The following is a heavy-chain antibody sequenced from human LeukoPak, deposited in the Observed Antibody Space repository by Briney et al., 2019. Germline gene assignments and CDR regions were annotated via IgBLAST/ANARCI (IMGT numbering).Heavy chain of an antibody. Sequence: GGSLRLSCAAAGFTFSNYCMHWVRQAPGKGLVWVSRINSDGSTNYADSVKGRFTISSDNANNTSSLQLNSVRAEDNGVYYCARAPSEIGGYYPEYVRHWGQGTLVTVSS. CDR1: GFTFSNYC. D-gene: IGHD3-22*01. CDR3: ARAPSEIGGYYPEYVRH. CDR2: INSDGST. V-gene: IGHV3-74*01. J-gene: IGHJ1*01.